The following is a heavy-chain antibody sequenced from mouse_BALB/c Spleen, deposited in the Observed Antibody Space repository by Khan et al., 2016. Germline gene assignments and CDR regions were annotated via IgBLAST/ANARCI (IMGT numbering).Heavy chain of an antibody. V-gene: IGHV14-3*02. CDR1: GFNIKDTY. CDR2: IDPANGYT. Sequence: VQLKESGAELVKPGASVKLSCTASGFNIKDTYMHWVKQRPEQGLEWIGRIDPANGYTNYDPKFQGKATLTADTSSNTAYLQLSSLTSEDTAVYYCARSPYEYDVGFAYWGQGTLVTVSA. D-gene: IGHD2-4*01. J-gene: IGHJ3*01. CDR3: ARSPYEYDVGFAY.